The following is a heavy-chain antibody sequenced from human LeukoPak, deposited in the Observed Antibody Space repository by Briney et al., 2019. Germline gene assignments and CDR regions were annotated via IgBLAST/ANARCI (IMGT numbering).Heavy chain of an antibody. D-gene: IGHD2-2*01. J-gene: IGHJ5*02. CDR1: GFTFSSYG. V-gene: IGHV3-23*01. CDR3: AKAPGVVVVPAAREFFDP. CDR2: ISGSGGST. Sequence: PGGSLRLSCAASGFTFSSYGMHWVRQAPGKGREWVSAISGSGGSTYYADSVKGRFTISRDNSKNKLYLQMNSLRAEDTAVYYCAKAPGVVVVPAAREFFDPWGQGTLVTVSS.